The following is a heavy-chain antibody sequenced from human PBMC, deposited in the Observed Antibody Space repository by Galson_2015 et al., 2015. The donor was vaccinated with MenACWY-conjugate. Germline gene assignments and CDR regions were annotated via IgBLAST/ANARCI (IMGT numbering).Heavy chain of an antibody. J-gene: IGHJ4*02. CDR2: IYWDDDK. CDR1: GFSLTTSGVG. CDR3: ARRYCSTTSCYGCDY. V-gene: IGHV2-5*02. Sequence: PALVKPTQTLTLTRTFSGFSLTTSGVGVGWIRQPPGKALEWLAFIYWDDDKRYSPSLKSRLTITKDTSKNQVVLTVSNMDPVDIATYYCARRYCSTTSCYGCDYWGQGALVTVSS. D-gene: IGHD2-2*01.